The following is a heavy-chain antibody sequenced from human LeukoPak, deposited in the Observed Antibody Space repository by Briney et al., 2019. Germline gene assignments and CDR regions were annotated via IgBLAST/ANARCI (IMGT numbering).Heavy chain of an antibody. J-gene: IGHJ6*03. CDR2: ISSSSSYI. CDR3: ARDDNFGLNHYYYMDV. V-gene: IGHV3-21*01. CDR1: GFRLRSYS. D-gene: IGHD3/OR15-3a*01. Sequence: GGSLRLSCVVSGFRLRSYSMHWVRQAPGKGLEWVSSISSSSSYIHYADSVKGRFTISRDNAKNSLYLQRNSLRAEETGVYYCARDDNFGLNHYYYMDVRGKGNTVTVSS.